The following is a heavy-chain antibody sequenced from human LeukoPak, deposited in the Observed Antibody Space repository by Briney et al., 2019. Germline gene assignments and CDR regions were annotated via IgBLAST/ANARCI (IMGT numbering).Heavy chain of an antibody. CDR2: IYYSGST. D-gene: IGHD3-3*01. CDR1: GGSISSGGYY. CDR3: AREDAFWSGYFYY. Sequence: PSETLSLTCTVSGGSISSGGYYWSWIRQHPGKGLEWIGYIYYSGSTYYNPSLKSRVTISVDTSKNQFSLKLSSVTAADTAVYYCAREDAFWSGYFYYWGQGALVTVSS. J-gene: IGHJ4*02. V-gene: IGHV4-61*08.